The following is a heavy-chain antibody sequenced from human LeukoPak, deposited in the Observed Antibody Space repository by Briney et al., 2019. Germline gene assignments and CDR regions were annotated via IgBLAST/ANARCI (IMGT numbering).Heavy chain of an antibody. D-gene: IGHD6-6*01. CDR1: KFTVSSTY. V-gene: IGHV3-66*04. CDR3: AKPGSSRGIAGRRPTKYYFDY. Sequence: GGSLRLSCAASKFTVSSTYMSWVRQAPGKGLEWVSVLYTTGRTEYAGSVKGRFTVSRDSSKNTLFLQMNSLRAEDTAVYYCAKPGSSRGIAGRRPTKYYFDYWGQGTLVTVSS. J-gene: IGHJ4*02. CDR2: LYTTGRT.